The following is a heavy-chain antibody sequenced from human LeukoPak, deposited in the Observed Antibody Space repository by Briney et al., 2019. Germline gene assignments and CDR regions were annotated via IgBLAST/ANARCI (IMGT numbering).Heavy chain of an antibody. CDR2: MNPNSGNT. Sequence: ASVKVSCKASGYTFTSYDINWVRQATGQGLEWMGWMNPNSGNTGYAQKFQGRVTMTRNTSISTAYMELSSLRSEDTAVYYCARSSYSGYADAFDIWGQGTMVTVSS. D-gene: IGHD5-12*01. V-gene: IGHV1-8*01. CDR1: GYTFTSYD. CDR3: ARSSYSGYADAFDI. J-gene: IGHJ3*02.